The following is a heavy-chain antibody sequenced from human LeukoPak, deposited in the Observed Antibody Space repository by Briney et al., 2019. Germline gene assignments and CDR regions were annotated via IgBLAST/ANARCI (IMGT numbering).Heavy chain of an antibody. D-gene: IGHD6-13*01. V-gene: IGHV4-59*01. CDR2: IHYSGST. Sequence: SETLSLTCTVPGGSISSYYWSWIRQPPGKGLEWIGYIHYSGSTNYNPSLKSRLTISVDTSKNQFSLKLSSVTAADTAVYYCARVLSSGTDWFDPWGQGTLVTVSS. CDR1: GGSISSYY. J-gene: IGHJ5*02. CDR3: ARVLSSGTDWFDP.